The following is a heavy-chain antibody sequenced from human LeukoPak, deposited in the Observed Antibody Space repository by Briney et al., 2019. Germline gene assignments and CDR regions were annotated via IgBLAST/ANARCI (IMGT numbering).Heavy chain of an antibody. Sequence: GGSLRLSCAASGFTFSSYWMHWVRQAPGKGLVWVSRINSYGSSTSYADSVKGRFTISRDNAKNSLYLQMNSLRAEDTAVYYCARAGPIQLPFDYWGQGTLVTVSS. CDR3: ARAGPIQLPFDY. CDR2: INSYGSST. V-gene: IGHV3-74*01. CDR1: GFTFSSYW. J-gene: IGHJ4*02. D-gene: IGHD5-18*01.